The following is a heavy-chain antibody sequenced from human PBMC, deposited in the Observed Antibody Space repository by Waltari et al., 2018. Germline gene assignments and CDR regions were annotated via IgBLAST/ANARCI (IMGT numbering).Heavy chain of an antibody. V-gene: IGHV4-38-2*01. Sequence: QVQLQESGPGLVKPSETLSLTCDVSGYSINSGYYWGWIRQSPGKGLEWIATIYHAGDTFYNPSRESRVTISMDTSKNQFSLKLNSVTAADTAVYFCSRQVLGYCTSAACRRLESWGQGTLVTVSS. J-gene: IGHJ4*02. D-gene: IGHD2-2*03. CDR1: GYSINSGYY. CDR2: IYHAGDT. CDR3: SRQVLGYCTSAACRRLES.